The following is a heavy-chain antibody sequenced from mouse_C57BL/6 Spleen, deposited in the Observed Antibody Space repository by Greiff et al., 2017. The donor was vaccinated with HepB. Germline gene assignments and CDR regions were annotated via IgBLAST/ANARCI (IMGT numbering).Heavy chain of an antibody. V-gene: IGHV1-18*01. D-gene: IGHD1-1*01. CDR2: INPNNGGT. CDR3: ARGPFITTVVATRYYAMDY. CDR1: GYTFTDYN. J-gene: IGHJ4*01. Sequence: VQLQQSGPELVKPGASVKIPCKASGYTFTDYNMDWVKQSHGKSLEWIGDINPNNGGTIYNQKFKGKSTLTVDKSSSTAYMELRSLTSEDTAVYYCARGPFITTVVATRYYAMDYWGQGTSVTVYS.